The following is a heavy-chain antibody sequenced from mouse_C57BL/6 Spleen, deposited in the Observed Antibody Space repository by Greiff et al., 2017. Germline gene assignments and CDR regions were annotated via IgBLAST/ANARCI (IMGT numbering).Heavy chain of an antibody. CDR2: IYPRSGHT. J-gene: IGHJ4*01. D-gene: IGHD4-1*01. Sequence: VPLQQSGAELARPGASVKLSCKASGYTFTSYGISWVKQRTGQGLEWIGEIYPRSGHTYYNEKFKGQATLTADKSSSTAYMELRSLTSEDSAVYFCASGLGRDYAMDYWGQGTSVTVSS. CDR3: ASGLGRDYAMDY. CDR1: GYTFTSYG. V-gene: IGHV1-81*01.